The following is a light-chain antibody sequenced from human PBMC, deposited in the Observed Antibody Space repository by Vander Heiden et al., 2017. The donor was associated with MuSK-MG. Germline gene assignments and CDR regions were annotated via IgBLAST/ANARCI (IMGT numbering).Light chain of an antibody. V-gene: IGKV1-39*01. CDR2: GAS. CDR1: QYINNY. Sequence: DIQMTQSPPSLSASVGDRVTITCRSSQYINNYLNWYQHSPGTAPKLLIYGASSLASGVPSRFIGSASGTDFTLTIRSLQPEDFAVYYCQQSYTTPWTFGQGTRV. CDR3: QQSYTTPWT. J-gene: IGKJ1*01.